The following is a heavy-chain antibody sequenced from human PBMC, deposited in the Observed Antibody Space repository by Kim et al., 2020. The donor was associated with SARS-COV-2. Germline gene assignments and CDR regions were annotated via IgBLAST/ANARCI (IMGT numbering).Heavy chain of an antibody. J-gene: IGHJ5*02. D-gene: IGHD4-4*01. CDR3: VKDYTVTTFTAFGWFDP. CDR2: ISSNGGST. V-gene: IGHV3-64D*09. CDR1: GFTFSSYA. Sequence: GGSLRLSCSASGFTFSSYAMHWVRQAPGKGLEYVSAISSNGGSTYYADSVKGRFTISRDNSKNTLYLQMSSLRAEDTAVYYCVKDYTVTTFTAFGWFDPWGQGTLVTVSS.